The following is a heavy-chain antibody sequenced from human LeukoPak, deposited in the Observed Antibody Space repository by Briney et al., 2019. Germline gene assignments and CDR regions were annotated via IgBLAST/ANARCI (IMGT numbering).Heavy chain of an antibody. CDR3: ARADCSGGSCYFLYAFDI. CDR2: ISSSSSTI. CDR1: GFTFSSYS. Sequence: GGSLRLSCAASGFTFSSYSMNWVRQAPGKGREWVSYISSSSSTIYYADSVKGRFTISRDNAKNSLYLQMNSLRAEDTAVYYCARADCSGGSCYFLYAFDIWGQGTMVTVSS. V-gene: IGHV3-48*04. D-gene: IGHD2-15*01. J-gene: IGHJ3*02.